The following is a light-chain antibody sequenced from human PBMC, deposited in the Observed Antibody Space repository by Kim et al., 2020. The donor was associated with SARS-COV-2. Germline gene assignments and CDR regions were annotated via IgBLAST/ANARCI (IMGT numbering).Light chain of an antibody. CDR3: NSRDSSGNHFVV. CDR1: SLRSYY. Sequence: SSELTQEPAVSVALGQTVRITCQGDSLRSYYASWYQQKPGQAPVLVIYGKNNRPSGIPDRFSGSSSGNTASLTITGAQAEDEADYYCNSRDSSGNHFVVF. J-gene: IGLJ2*01. CDR2: GKN. V-gene: IGLV3-19*01.